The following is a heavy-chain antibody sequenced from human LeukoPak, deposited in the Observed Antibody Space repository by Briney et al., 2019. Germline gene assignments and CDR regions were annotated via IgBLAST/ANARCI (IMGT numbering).Heavy chain of an antibody. Sequence: GGSLRLSCAASGFTFSSYSMNWVRQAPGKGQEWVSYISSSSSTIYYADSVKGRFTISRDNAKNSLYLQMNSLRAEDTAVYYCASFSYDYTTDPDYWGQGTLVTVSS. CDR2: ISSSSSTI. CDR3: ASFSYDYTTDPDY. V-gene: IGHV3-48*01. D-gene: IGHD4-11*01. J-gene: IGHJ4*02. CDR1: GFTFSSYS.